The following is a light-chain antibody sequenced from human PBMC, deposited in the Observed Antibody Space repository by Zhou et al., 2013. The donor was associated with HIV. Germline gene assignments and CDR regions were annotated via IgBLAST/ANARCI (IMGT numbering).Light chain of an antibody. J-gene: IGKJ5*01. CDR2: GAS. V-gene: IGKV3-20*01. CDR3: QQYKNWPIT. CDR1: QSVSSSY. Sequence: EIVLTQSPGTLSLSPGDRATLSCRASQSVSSSYLAWYQQKPGQAPRLLIYGASSRATGIPDRFSGSGSGTDFTLTISRLEPEDFAIYYCQQYKNWPITFGQGTRLEIK.